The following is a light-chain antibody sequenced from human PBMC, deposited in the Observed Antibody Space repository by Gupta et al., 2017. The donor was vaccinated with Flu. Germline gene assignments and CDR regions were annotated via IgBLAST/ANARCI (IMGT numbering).Light chain of an antibody. J-gene: IGKJ5*01. V-gene: IGKV1-39*01. CDR1: QSMRRY. CDR2: AAS. Sequence: SSLSASVGDRVTITCRASQSMRRYLNWYQQRPGKAPSLLIYAASSWQSGVPSRFSGSGYGTDFTLTISSRQPEDFATYYCQQSDSILPITFGQGTRLEIK. CDR3: QQSDSILPIT.